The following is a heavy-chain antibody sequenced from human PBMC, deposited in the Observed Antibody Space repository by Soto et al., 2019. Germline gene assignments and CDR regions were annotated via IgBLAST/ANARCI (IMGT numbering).Heavy chain of an antibody. D-gene: IGHD3-22*01. CDR1: GFSVNDNY. J-gene: IGHJ4*02. CDR2: IFTRGTA. Sequence: LRLSCTASGFSVNDNYMAWVRQAPGKSPEWVAVIFTRGTAHYADSVTGRFTFSRDNSKRTLNLQLNNLRAEDTAVYYCTKLWGYYFESWGQGTLVTVS. V-gene: IGHV3-53*01. CDR3: TKLWGYYFES.